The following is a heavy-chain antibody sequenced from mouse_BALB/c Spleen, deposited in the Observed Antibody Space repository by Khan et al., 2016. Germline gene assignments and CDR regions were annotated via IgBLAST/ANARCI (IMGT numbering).Heavy chain of an antibody. CDR1: GYSITSDYA. Sequence: EVQLQESGPGLVKPSQTLSLTCTVTGYSITSDYAWNWIRQFPGNKLEWMGYISYSGSTSYNSSLKSRISITRDTSKNQFFLQLNSVTTEDTATVNCARSALTFLGYWVQGTTLTVSS. CDR2: ISYSGST. CDR3: ARSALTFLGY. J-gene: IGHJ2*01. V-gene: IGHV3-2*02. D-gene: IGHD4-1*01.